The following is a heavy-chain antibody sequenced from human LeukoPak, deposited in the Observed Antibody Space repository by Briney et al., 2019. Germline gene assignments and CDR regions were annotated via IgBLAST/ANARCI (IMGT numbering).Heavy chain of an antibody. D-gene: IGHD5-18*01. J-gene: IGHJ4*02. CDR2: IWYDGSNK. Sequence: PGGSLRLSCAASGFTFSSYGMHWVRQAPGKGLEWVAAIWYDGSNKYYADSVKGRFTISRDNSKNTLYLQMNSLRAEDTAVYYCAKETWIQGYLDYWGQGTLVTVSS. CDR3: AKETWIQGYLDY. CDR1: GFTFSSYG. V-gene: IGHV3-33*06.